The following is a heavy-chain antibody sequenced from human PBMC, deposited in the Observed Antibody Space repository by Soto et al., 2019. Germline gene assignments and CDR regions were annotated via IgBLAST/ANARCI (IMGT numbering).Heavy chain of an antibody. D-gene: IGHD2-15*01. CDR3: ARRMPYCSGGSCYSHKSLPSGPRKNWFDP. V-gene: IGHV5-51*01. J-gene: IGHJ5*02. CDR2: IYPGDSDT. CDR1: GYSFTSYW. Sequence: GESLKISCKGSGYSFTSYWIGWVRQMPGKGLEWMGIIYPGDSDTRYSPSFQGQVTISADKSISTAYLQWSSLKASDTAMYYCARRMPYCSGGSCYSHKSLPSGPRKNWFDPWGQGTLVTVSS.